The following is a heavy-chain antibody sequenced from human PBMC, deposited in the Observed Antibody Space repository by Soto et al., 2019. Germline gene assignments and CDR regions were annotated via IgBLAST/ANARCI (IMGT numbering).Heavy chain of an antibody. D-gene: IGHD1-26*01. Sequence: QVQLVQSGAELKKPGSSVKVSCKASGGTFSSYSINWVRQATGQGLEWMGEIIPIFGTANYAQKFQGRVTITADESTSTAYLELSSLRSEDTAVYYCARDGGRHSGGIDYWGQGTLVTVSS. V-gene: IGHV1-69*01. CDR3: ARDGGRHSGGIDY. CDR2: IIPIFGTA. J-gene: IGHJ4*02. CDR1: GGTFSSYS.